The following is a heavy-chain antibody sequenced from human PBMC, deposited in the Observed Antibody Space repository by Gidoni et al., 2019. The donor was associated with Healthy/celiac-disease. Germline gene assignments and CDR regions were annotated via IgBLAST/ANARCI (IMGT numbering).Heavy chain of an antibody. CDR3: ARGGYYGSGSPSFDP. D-gene: IGHD3-10*01. J-gene: IGHJ5*02. V-gene: IGHV4-61*02. Sequence: QVQLQDSGPGLVKPSQTLSLTCTVSCGSISSGSYYWSWIRQPAGKGLEWIGRSYTSGSTNYNPALKSRDTISVDTSKNQFSLKRSSVTAADTAVYYCARGGYYGSGSPSFDPWGQGTLVTVSS. CDR2: SYTSGST. CDR1: CGSISSGSYY.